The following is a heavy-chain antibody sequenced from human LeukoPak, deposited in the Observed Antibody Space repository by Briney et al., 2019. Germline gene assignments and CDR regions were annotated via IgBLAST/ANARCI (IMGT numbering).Heavy chain of an antibody. V-gene: IGHV3-21*01. J-gene: IGHJ5*02. D-gene: IGHD3-22*01. Sequence: GGSLRLSCAASGFIFTSDTMNWVRQAPGKGLDWVSSISSSSAYIYYADSVKGRFTISRDNAKNSLYLQMNSLRAEDTAVYYCARGFESSYYDSPAWFDTWGQGTLVTVSS. CDR3: ARGFESSYYDSPAWFDT. CDR1: GFIFTSDT. CDR2: ISSSSAYI.